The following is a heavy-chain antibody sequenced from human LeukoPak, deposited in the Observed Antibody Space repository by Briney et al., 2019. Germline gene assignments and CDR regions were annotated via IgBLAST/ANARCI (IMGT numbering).Heavy chain of an antibody. CDR2: ISSSSSYI. V-gene: IGHV3-21*01. J-gene: IGHJ5*02. D-gene: IGHD3-16*01. CDR1: GFTFSSYS. Sequence: PGGSLRLSCAASGFTFSSYSMNWVRQAPGKGLEWVSSISSSSSYIYYADSVKGRFTISRDNAKNSLYLQMNSLRAEDTAVYYCARDLVGGGPNWFDPWGQGTLVTVSS. CDR3: ARDLVGGGPNWFDP.